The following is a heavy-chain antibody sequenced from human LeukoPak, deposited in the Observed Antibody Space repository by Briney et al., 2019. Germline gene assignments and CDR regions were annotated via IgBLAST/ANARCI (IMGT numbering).Heavy chain of an antibody. D-gene: IGHD2-2*02. CDR1: GFTFSSYA. CDR2: ISYDGNNK. J-gene: IGHJ4*02. CDR3: ARGIAGYCSSTSCYRGVTD. Sequence: PGRSLRLSCAASGFTFSSYAMHWVRQARGEGLEGVAVISYDGNNKYYADPVKGRFTISRDNSKNTLYLQMNSLRAEDTAVYYCARGIAGYCSSTSCYRGVTDWGQGTLVTVSS. V-gene: IGHV3-30*04.